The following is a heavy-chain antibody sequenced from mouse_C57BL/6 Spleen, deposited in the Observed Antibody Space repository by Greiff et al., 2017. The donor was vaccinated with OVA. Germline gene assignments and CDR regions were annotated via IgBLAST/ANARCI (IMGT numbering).Heavy chain of an antibody. CDR3: ASGTTVVATSDY. V-gene: IGHV1-50*01. CDR1: GYTFTSYW. J-gene: IGHJ2*01. CDR2: IDPSDSYT. D-gene: IGHD1-1*01. Sequence: QVHVKQPGAELVKPGASVKLSCKASGYTFTSYWMQWVKQRPGQGLEWIGEIDPSDSYTNYNQKFKGKATLTVDTSSSTAYMQLSSLTSEDSAVYYCASGTTVVATSDYWGQGTTLTVSS.